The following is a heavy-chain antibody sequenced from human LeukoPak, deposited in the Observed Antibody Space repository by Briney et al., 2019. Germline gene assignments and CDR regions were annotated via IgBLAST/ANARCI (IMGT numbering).Heavy chain of an antibody. CDR3: AARAMVQGGYYFDY. V-gene: IGHV1-58*01. CDR2: IVVGSGNT. D-gene: IGHD3-10*01. CDR1: GFTFTSSA. Sequence: GASVKVSCKASGFTFTSSAAQWVRQARGQRLELIGWIVVGSGNTNYAQKFQERVTITRNMSTSTAYMELSSLRSEDTAVYYCAARAMVQGGYYFDYWGQGTLVTVSS. J-gene: IGHJ4*02.